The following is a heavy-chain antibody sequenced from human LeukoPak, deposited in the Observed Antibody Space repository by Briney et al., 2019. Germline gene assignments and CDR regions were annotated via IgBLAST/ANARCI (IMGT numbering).Heavy chain of an antibody. Sequence: KPGGSLRLSCVTSGFNFDSFGLNWVRQAPGKGLEWVSSITTASGYINYADSLKGRVTISRDSARNPFYLQLNNLRAEDTAVYYCAVAPSPVYTNRWFYYWGRGTLVTVSS. CDR3: AVAPSPVYTNRWFYY. CDR2: ITTASGYI. J-gene: IGHJ4*02. D-gene: IGHD6-13*01. CDR1: GFNFDSFG. V-gene: IGHV3-21*06.